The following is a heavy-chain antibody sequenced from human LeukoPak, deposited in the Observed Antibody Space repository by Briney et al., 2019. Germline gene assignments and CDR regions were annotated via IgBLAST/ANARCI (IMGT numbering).Heavy chain of an antibody. CDR1: GFTFSSYS. Sequence: GGSLRLSCAASGFTFSSYSMNWVRQAPGKGLEWVSYISSSGSTIYYADSVKGRFTISRDNAKNSLYLQMNSLRAEDTAVYYCASESYYYGSGSPIDYWGQGTLVTVSS. CDR3: ASESYYYGSGSPIDY. CDR2: ISSSGSTI. D-gene: IGHD3-10*01. J-gene: IGHJ4*02. V-gene: IGHV3-48*04.